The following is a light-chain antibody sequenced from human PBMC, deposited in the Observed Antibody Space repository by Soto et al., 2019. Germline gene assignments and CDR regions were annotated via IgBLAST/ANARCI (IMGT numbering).Light chain of an antibody. CDR2: DNN. CDR3: GTWDINLTTGL. J-gene: IGLJ2*01. Sequence: QSVLTQPTSVSAAPGQTVNISCSGSSSNIANNYVSWYQQVPGTAPKLLIYDNNKRPSGIPDRFSGSKSGTSATLGITGLQTGDEADYYCGTWDINLTTGLFGGGTKLTVL. CDR1: SSNIANNY. V-gene: IGLV1-51*01.